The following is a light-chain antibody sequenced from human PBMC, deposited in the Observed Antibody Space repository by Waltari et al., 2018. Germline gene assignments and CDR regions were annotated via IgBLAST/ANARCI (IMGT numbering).Light chain of an antibody. V-gene: IGLV3-19*01. CDR1: SLRTSY. CDR3: HSRKGSDNQVV. CDR2: GKE. J-gene: IGLJ3*02. Sequence: SSELTQGPDVSVALGQTVKITCQGDSLRTSYASWYQVKPGQAPVLGLFGKEKRPSGIPDRISGYSSGTTSSLTIPGAQAEDEADYYCHSRKGSDNQVVFGGGTKLTVL.